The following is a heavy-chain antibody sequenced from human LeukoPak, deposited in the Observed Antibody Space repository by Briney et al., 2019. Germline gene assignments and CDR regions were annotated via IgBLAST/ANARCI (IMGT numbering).Heavy chain of an antibody. D-gene: IGHD1-26*01. Sequence: GGSLRLSCAASGFTFSSYWMSWVRQAPGKGLEWVANIKQDGSEKYYVDSVKGRFTISRDNAKNSLYLQMNSLRAEDTAVYYCARESGSYRNYFDYWGQGTLVTVSS. CDR3: ARESGSYRNYFDY. CDR2: IKQDGSEK. V-gene: IGHV3-7*01. CDR1: GFTFSSYW. J-gene: IGHJ4*02.